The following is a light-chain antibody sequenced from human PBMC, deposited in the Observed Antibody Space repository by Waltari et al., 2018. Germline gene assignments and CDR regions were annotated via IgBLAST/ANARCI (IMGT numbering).Light chain of an antibody. Sequence: QSVLTQPPSASGTPGQRVTISCSGSNSKIGSNPVNWYQQLPGTAPKLLIYTKNPRPPGVPDLFSGAKSGTSATLASSGRRGEEEAVYYCAVWDDSLLCGVFGGETELTVL. V-gene: IGLV1-44*01. CDR2: TKN. CDR1: NSKIGSNP. J-gene: IGLJ3*02. CDR3: AVWDDSLLCGV.